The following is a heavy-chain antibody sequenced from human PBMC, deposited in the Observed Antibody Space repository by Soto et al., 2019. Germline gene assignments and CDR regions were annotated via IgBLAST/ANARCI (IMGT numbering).Heavy chain of an antibody. Sequence: GGSLRLSCAASGFTFRDYYMSWIRQAPGKGLEWVSYISSTGSYAKYADSVKGRFTISRDSAKNSLYLQMNSLRAEDTAVYYCARDSSITPRPLDYWGQGTPVTVSS. V-gene: IGHV3-11*06. CDR3: ARDSSITPRPLDY. D-gene: IGHD6-6*01. CDR2: ISSTGSYA. CDR1: GFTFRDYY. J-gene: IGHJ4*02.